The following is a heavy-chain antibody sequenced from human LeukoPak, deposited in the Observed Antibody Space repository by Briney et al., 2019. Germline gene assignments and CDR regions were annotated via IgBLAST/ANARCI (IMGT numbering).Heavy chain of an antibody. J-gene: IGHJ6*03. V-gene: IGHV3-30*07. CDR3: ARDFIAAAGTESYYYYDMDV. CDR2: ISYDGSNK. Sequence: GGSLRLSCAASGFTFSSYAMHWVRQAPGRGLAGVAVISYDGSNKYYADSVKGRFTISRDNSKNTLYLQMNSLRAEDTAVYYCARDFIAAAGTESYYYYDMDVWGKGTTVTVSS. D-gene: IGHD6-13*01. CDR1: GFTFSSYA.